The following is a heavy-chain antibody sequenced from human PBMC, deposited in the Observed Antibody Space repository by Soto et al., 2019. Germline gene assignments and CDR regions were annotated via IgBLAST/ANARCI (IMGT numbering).Heavy chain of an antibody. V-gene: IGHV4-30-2*01. CDR1: NGSVSSGTYS. CDR3: ARGHYYYGMDV. J-gene: IGHJ6*02. CDR2: IYYSGTT. Sequence: SETLSLTGTVSNGSVSSGTYSWSWVRQAPGKGLEWIGYIYYSGTTYYTPSLKSRLTMSMDRANDHFSLNLTSVTAADTAVYFCARGHYYYGMDVWGQGITVTVSS.